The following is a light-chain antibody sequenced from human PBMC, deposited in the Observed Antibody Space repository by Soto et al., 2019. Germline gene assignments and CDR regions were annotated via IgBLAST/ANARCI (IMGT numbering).Light chain of an antibody. Sequence: DIQMTQSPSSLSASVGDRVTITCRASQGISNYLAWYQQKPGKVPKLLIYAASTLQSGVPSRFSGSGSRTDFTLTISSLQPEDVATYYCQKYNSAPPFTFGPGTKVDIK. CDR1: QGISNY. CDR3: QKYNSAPPFT. CDR2: AAS. J-gene: IGKJ3*01. V-gene: IGKV1-27*01.